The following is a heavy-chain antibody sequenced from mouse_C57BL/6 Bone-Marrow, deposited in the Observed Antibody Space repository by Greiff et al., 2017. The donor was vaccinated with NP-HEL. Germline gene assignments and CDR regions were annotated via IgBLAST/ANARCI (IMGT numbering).Heavy chain of an antibody. CDR1: GFTFSSYG. CDR3: GSPCDYDVALFAY. V-gene: IGHV5-6*01. D-gene: IGHD2-4*01. J-gene: IGHJ3*01. Sequence: EVLLVESGGDLVKPGGSLKLSCAASGFTFSSYGMSWVRQTPDKRLEWVATISTGGSYTYYPDSFKGRSTITRDNAKNTLYLQMSSLKSEDIAMYYCGSPCDYDVALFAYWGQGTLVTVSA. CDR2: ISTGGSYT.